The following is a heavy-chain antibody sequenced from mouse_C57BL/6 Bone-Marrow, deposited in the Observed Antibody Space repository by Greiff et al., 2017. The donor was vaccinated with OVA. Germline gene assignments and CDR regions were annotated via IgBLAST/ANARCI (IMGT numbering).Heavy chain of an antibody. CDR2: IDPETGGT. D-gene: IGHD1-1*01. V-gene: IGHV1-15*01. CDR3: TRFGITTVGFDY. Sequence: VQLVESGAELVRPGASVTLSCKASGYTFTDYEMHWVKQTPVHGLEWIGAIDPETGGTAYNQKFKGKAILTADKSSSTAYMELRSLTSEDSAVYYCTRFGITTVGFDYWGQGTTLTVSS. J-gene: IGHJ2*01. CDR1: GYTFTDYE.